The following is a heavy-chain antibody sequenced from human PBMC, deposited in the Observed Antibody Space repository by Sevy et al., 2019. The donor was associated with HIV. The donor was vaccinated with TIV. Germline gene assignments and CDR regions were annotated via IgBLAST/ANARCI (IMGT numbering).Heavy chain of an antibody. V-gene: IGHV3-7*01. J-gene: IGHJ4*02. D-gene: IGHD1-26*01. Sequence: GGSLRLSCAASGFTLSNYWMSWVRQAPGKGLEWVANIEQDGSDKYYVDSVKGRFTISRDNAKNSLYLQINSLRAEDTAVYYCARDLFSGSYYENYWGQGTLVTVSS. CDR3: ARDLFSGSYYENY. CDR1: GFTLSNYW. CDR2: IEQDGSDK.